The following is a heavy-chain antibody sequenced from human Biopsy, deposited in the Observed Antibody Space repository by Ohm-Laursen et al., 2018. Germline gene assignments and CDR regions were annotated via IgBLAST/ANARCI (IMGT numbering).Heavy chain of an antibody. CDR3: ARDLVDWTVPS. V-gene: IGHV1-2*02. CDR2: IYPNNGPT. D-gene: IGHD3/OR15-3a*01. J-gene: IGHJ4*02. CDR1: ADSFVGYD. Sequence: ASVKVSCNAPADSFVGYDIHWVRQAPGQGLEWMGSIYPNNGPTKNAHKFQGRVTMTRDTSINTAFMELKSLRSDDTAVYYCARDLVDWTVPSWGQGTLVIVSS.